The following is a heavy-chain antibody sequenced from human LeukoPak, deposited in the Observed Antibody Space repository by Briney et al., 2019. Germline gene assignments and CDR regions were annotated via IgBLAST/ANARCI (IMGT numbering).Heavy chain of an antibody. CDR3: ARAWATDYFDY. CDR1: GGSISSYY. J-gene: IGHJ4*02. Sequence: SETLSLTCTVSGGSISSYYWSWIRQPPGKGLEWIGYMYYGGTINYNPSLKSRVTISVDTSENQFSLKLSSVTAADTAMYYCARAWATDYFDYWGQGTLVTVSS. CDR2: MYYGGTI. V-gene: IGHV4-59*01.